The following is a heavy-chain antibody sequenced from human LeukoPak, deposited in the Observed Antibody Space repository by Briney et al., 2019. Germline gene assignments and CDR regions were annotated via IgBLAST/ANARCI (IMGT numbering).Heavy chain of an antibody. CDR2: VYPSDSDT. CDR1: GYSFTSYW. CDR3: ARRGTKWSFDY. J-gene: IGHJ4*02. D-gene: IGHD2-15*01. V-gene: IGHV5-51*01. Sequence: GESLKISCKGSGYSFTSYWIGWVRQMPGKGLEWMGIVYPSDSDTRYSPSFQGQVTISADKSISTAYLHWCSLKFSDSAMYYCARRGTKWSFDYWGQGTLVTVSS.